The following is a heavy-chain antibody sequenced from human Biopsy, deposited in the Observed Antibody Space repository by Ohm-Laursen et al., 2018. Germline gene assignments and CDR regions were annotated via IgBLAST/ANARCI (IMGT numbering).Heavy chain of an antibody. CDR2: IKWNSGKI. CDR1: GFNLGDYA. Sequence: SLRLSCSASGFNLGDYAMHWVRQVPGKGLEWVSGIKWNSGKIDYADSVKGRFTISRDNAKNSLYLHMNSLRTEDSAFYYCARDTDTMVRGVLYQWGQGTQVTVSS. V-gene: IGHV3-9*01. D-gene: IGHD3-10*01. J-gene: IGHJ4*02. CDR3: ARDTDTMVRGVLYQ.